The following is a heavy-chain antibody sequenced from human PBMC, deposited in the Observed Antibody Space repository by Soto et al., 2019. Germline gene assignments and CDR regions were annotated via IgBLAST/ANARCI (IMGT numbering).Heavy chain of an antibody. J-gene: IGHJ6*03. D-gene: IGHD2-8*01. CDR3: AHRGTRPLNALDD. CDR1: GFSLNTSGKG. CDR2: IYWDDDK. Sequence: SRSRRVNGKQTLTMDCAIPGFSLNTSGKGVCWIRQPRRKALEWLALIYWDDDKRYSPSLKSRLTITKDTSKNQVVLTMTNVDPVDTASYYCAHRGTRPLNALDDGGTGTMGTV. V-gene: IGHV2-5*02.